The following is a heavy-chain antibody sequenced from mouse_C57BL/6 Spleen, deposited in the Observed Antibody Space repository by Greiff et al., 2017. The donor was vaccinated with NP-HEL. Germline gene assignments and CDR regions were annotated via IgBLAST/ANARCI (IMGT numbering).Heavy chain of an antibody. D-gene: IGHD1-1*01. CDR2: ISSGSSTI. V-gene: IGHV5-17*01. Sequence: EVQGVESGGGLVKPGGSLKLSCAASGFTFSDYGMHWVRQAPEKGLEWVAYISSGSSTIYYADTVTGRFTISRDNAKNTLFLQMTILGSEDTAMSYCARYGSKYYAMDYWGQGTSVTVSS. CDR1: GFTFSDYG. CDR3: ARYGSKYYAMDY. J-gene: IGHJ4*01.